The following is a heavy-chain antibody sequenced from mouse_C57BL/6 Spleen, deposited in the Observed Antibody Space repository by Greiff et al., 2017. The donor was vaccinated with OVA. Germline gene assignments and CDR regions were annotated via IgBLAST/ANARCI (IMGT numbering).Heavy chain of an antibody. CDR3: ARRGSIYDGYYFDY. CDR2: IWSGGST. Sequence: VKLVESGPGLVQPSQSLSITCTVSGFSLTSYGVHWVRQSPGKGLEWLGVIWSGGSTDYNAAFISRLSISKDNSKSQVFFKMNSLQADDTAIYYCARRGSIYDGYYFDYWGQGTTLTVSS. D-gene: IGHD2-3*01. J-gene: IGHJ2*01. CDR1: GFSLTSYG. V-gene: IGHV2-2*01.